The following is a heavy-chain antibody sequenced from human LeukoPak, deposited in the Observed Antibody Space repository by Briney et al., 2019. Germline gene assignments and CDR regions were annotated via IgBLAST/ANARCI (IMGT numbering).Heavy chain of an antibody. D-gene: IGHD6-13*01. CDR3: ARARGNRIAAAGYWYFDL. Sequence: ASVKVSCKASGGTFSSYAISWVRQAPGQGLEWMGGIIPIFGTANYAQKFQGRVTITADESTSTAYMELSSLRSEDTAVYYCARARGNRIAAAGYWYFDLWGRGTLVTVSS. CDR2: IIPIFGTA. J-gene: IGHJ2*01. V-gene: IGHV1-69*13. CDR1: GGTFSSYA.